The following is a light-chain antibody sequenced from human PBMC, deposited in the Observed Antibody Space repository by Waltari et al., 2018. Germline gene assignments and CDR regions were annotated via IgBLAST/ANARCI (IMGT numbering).Light chain of an antibody. J-gene: IGLJ2*01. CDR2: AVS. CDR1: PTEVVHYNR. CDR3: SSYAGSSKGV. Sequence: QSALTHPASGAGPPGQPVSISRTGTPTEVVHYNRVPRYQQHPGKAPKLMIYAVSNRPSGVSDRFSGSKSGDMASLTICGLQPEDEAEYFWSSYAGSSKGVFGGGTKVTVL. V-gene: IGLV2-23*02.